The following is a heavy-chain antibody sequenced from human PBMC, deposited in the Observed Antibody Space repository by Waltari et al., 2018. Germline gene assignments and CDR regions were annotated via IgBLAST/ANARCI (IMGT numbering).Heavy chain of an antibody. CDR1: GGSISSGGYY. Sequence: QVQLQESGPGLVKASETLSLTCTVSGGSISSGGYYWSWIRQHPGKGLEWIGYSYLTGRTDYNPSLKSRVSISVETSKNQFSLKLSSVTAADTAVYYCATNHYGTGKGWFDPWGQGTPVTVSS. V-gene: IGHV4-31*03. CDR2: SYLTGRT. CDR3: ATNHYGTGKGWFDP. J-gene: IGHJ5*02. D-gene: IGHD3-10*01.